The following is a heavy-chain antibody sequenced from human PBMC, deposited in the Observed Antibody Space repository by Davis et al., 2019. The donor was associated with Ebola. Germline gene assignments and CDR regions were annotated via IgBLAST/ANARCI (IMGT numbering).Heavy chain of an antibody. Sequence: ASVKVSCKASGYTFTSYGISWVRQAPGQGLEWMGWISAYNGNTNYAQKLQGRVTMTTDTSTSTAYMELRSLRSDDTAVYYCARDRRYYYGSSGYYSNDYWGQGTLVTVSS. D-gene: IGHD3-22*01. CDR3: ARDRRYYYGSSGYYSNDY. CDR1: GYTFTSYG. CDR2: ISAYNGNT. V-gene: IGHV1-18*01. J-gene: IGHJ4*02.